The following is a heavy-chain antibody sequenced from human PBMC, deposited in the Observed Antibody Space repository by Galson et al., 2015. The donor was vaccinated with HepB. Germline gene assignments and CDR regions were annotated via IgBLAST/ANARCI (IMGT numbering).Heavy chain of an antibody. CDR2: VYPGDPDT. Sequence: QSGAEVKKPGESLKISCKGSGSSFTTYWIGWVRQMPGKGLEWMGIVYPGDPDTRYSPSFQGPDTISVYKSISTAYLQWSSLKASDTAIYYCARSYTTMGSVFDYWGQGTLVTVSS. D-gene: IGHD1-1*01. J-gene: IGHJ4*02. V-gene: IGHV5-51*01. CDR3: ARSYTTMGSVFDY. CDR1: GSSFTTYW.